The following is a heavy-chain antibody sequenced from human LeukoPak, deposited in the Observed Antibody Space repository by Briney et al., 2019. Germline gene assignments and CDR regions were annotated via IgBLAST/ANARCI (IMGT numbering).Heavy chain of an antibody. D-gene: IGHD2-2*01. CDR3: ARGGCRSTSCYDP. Sequence: GGSLRLSCAASGFSFSNYGMHWVRQAPGKGLEWVAVIWYDGSNKYYADSVKGRFTISRDNSKNTLYLQMNSLRVEDTAIYYCARGGCRSTSCYDPWGQRTLVTVSS. V-gene: IGHV3-33*01. J-gene: IGHJ5*02. CDR1: GFSFSNYG. CDR2: IWYDGSNK.